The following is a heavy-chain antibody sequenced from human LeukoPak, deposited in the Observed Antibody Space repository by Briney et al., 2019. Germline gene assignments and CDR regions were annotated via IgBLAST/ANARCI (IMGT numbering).Heavy chain of an antibody. D-gene: IGHD3-16*02. CDR1: GFTFDDYA. J-gene: IGHJ4*02. V-gene: IGHV3-9*03. CDR3: AKDWGLRLGELSSTLFDY. Sequence: GGSLRLSCAASGFTFDDYAMHWVRQDPGKGLEWVSGISWHSGSIGYADSVKGRFTISRDNAKNSLYLQMNSLRAEDMALYYCAKDWGLRLGELSSTLFDYWGQGTLVSVSS. CDR2: ISWHSGSI.